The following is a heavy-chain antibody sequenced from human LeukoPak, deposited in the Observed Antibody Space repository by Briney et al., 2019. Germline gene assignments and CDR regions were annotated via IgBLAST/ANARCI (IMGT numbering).Heavy chain of an antibody. CDR3: ARGWGIAARRAWFDP. CDR1: GGSISSHY. J-gene: IGHJ5*02. D-gene: IGHD6-6*01. Sequence: PSETLSLTCTVSGGSISSHYWSWIRQPPGKGLEWIGYIYYSGSTNYNPSLKSRVTISVDTSKNQFSLKLSSVTAADTAVYYCARGWGIAARRAWFDPWGQGTLVTVSS. V-gene: IGHV4-59*11. CDR2: IYYSGST.